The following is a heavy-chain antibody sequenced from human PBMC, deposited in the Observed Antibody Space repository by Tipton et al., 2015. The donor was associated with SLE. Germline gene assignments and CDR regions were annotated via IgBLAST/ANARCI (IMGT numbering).Heavy chain of an antibody. CDR3: ARGEGYYGSGSYQGWFDP. D-gene: IGHD3-10*01. Sequence: TLSLTCTVSSGSISGYYWTWIRQPPGKGLEWIGEINHSGSTNYNPSLKSRVTISVDTSKNQFSLKLDSVTAADTAVYYCARGEGYYGSGSYQGWFDPWGQGTLVTVSS. CDR2: INHSGST. J-gene: IGHJ5*02. V-gene: IGHV4-34*01. CDR1: SGSISGYY.